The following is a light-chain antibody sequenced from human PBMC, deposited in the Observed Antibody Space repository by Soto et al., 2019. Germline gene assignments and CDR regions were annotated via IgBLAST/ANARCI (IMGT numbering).Light chain of an antibody. CDR1: QSISSY. CDR2: AAS. CDR3: QQSYSTPPT. Sequence: DIQMTQSPSSLSASVGDRVTITCRASQSISSYLNWYQQKPGKAPKLLIYAASSLQSGVPSRFSGSGSGTDFTLTIXSLQXEDFATYYCQQSYSTPPTFGGGTKVEIK. V-gene: IGKV1-39*01. J-gene: IGKJ4*01.